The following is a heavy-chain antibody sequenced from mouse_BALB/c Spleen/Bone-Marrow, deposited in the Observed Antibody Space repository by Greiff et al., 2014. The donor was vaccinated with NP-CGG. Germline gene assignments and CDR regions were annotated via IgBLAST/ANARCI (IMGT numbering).Heavy chain of an antibody. D-gene: IGHD2-10*01. Sequence: VHVKQSGAELVRPGALVKLSCKASGFNIKDYYMHWVKQRPEQGLEWIGWIDPENGNTIYDPKFQGKASITADTSSNTAYLQLSSLTSEDTAVYYCALPYYGNLSWFAYWGQGTLVTVSA. CDR2: IDPENGNT. J-gene: IGHJ3*01. CDR1: GFNIKDYY. CDR3: ALPYYGNLSWFAY. V-gene: IGHV14-1*02.